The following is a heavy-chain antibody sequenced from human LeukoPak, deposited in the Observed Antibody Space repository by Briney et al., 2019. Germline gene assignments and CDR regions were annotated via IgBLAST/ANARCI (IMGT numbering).Heavy chain of an antibody. CDR1: GGSISTYY. V-gene: IGHV4-59*01. CDR2: IYYSGST. CDR3: ARVDGYGDLNFDY. D-gene: IGHD4-17*01. J-gene: IGHJ4*02. Sequence: SETLSLTCTVSGGSISTYYWSWIRQPPGKGLEWIGYIYYSGSTNYNPSLKSRVTISVDTSKNQFSLKLSSVTAADTAVYYCARVDGYGDLNFDYWGQGTLVTVSS.